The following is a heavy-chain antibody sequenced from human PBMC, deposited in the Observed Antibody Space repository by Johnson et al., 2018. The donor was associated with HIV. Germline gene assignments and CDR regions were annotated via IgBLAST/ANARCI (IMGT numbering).Heavy chain of an antibody. CDR2: ISWNGGRT. V-gene: IGHV3-9*01. D-gene: IGHD3-22*01. CDR1: GFTFDDYA. Sequence: VQLVESGGGLVQPGRSLRLSCAASGFTFDDYAMHWVRQAPGKGLEWVSGISWNGGRTGYADSVKGRLTISRDNAKNSLYLQMNSLRAEDTAVYYCAKGDNSGYYAAFDIWGQGTMVSVSS. CDR3: AKGDNSGYYAAFDI. J-gene: IGHJ3*02.